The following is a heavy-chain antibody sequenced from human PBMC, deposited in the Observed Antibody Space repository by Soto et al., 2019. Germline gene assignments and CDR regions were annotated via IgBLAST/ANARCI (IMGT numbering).Heavy chain of an antibody. CDR3: ARDATIYDFWSGPRVYFDY. CDR2: ISSSGSTI. J-gene: IGHJ4*02. Sequence: GGSLRLSCAASGFTFSDYYMSWIRQAPGKGLEWVSYISSSGSTIYYADSVKGRFTISRDNAKNSLYLQMNSLRAEDTAVYYCARDATIYDFWSGPRVYFDYWGQGTLVTVSS. D-gene: IGHD3-3*01. V-gene: IGHV3-11*01. CDR1: GFTFSDYY.